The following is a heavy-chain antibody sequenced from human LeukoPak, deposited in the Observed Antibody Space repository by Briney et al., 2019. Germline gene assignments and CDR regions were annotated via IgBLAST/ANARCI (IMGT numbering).Heavy chain of an antibody. V-gene: IGHV4-34*01. J-gene: IGHJ4*02. CDR2: IYHSGST. CDR3: ARGGGYCTNAVCFSYYFDY. D-gene: IGHD2-8*01. CDR1: GGSFSGYY. Sequence: SETLSLTCGVYGGSFSGYYWTWIRQPPGKGLEWIGSIYHSGSTYYNPSLKSRVTISVDTSKNQFSLKLSSVTAADTAVYYCARGGGYCTNAVCFSYYFDYWGQGTLVTVSS.